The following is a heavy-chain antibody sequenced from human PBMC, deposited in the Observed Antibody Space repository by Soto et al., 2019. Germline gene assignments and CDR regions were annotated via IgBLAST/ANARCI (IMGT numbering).Heavy chain of an antibody. V-gene: IGHV3-30*18. J-gene: IGHJ4*02. CDR1: GFTFSSYG. Sequence: QVQLVESGGGVVQPGRSLRLSCAASGFTFSSYGMHWVRQAPGKGLEWVAIISYDGSNEYYADSVKGRFTISRDNSKNTLYLPMNSLRAEDTAVYYCAKDYNSGSYRRPGYWGQGTLIIVSS. CDR2: ISYDGSNE. CDR3: AKDYNSGSYRRPGY. D-gene: IGHD1-26*01.